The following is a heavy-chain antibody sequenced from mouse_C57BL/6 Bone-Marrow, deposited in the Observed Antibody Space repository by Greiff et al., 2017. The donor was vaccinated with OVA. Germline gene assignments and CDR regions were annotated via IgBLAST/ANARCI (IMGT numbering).Heavy chain of an antibody. CDR1: GYTFTDYY. CDR2: INPYNGGT. Sequence: VQLQQSGPVLVKPGASVKMSCKASGYTFTDYYMNWVKQSHGKSLEWIGVINPYNGGTSYTQKFKGKATLSVDKSSSTAYMELNSLTSEDSAVYYCARESYDGYHWGQGTTLTVTA. CDR3: ARESYDGYH. V-gene: IGHV1-19*01. J-gene: IGHJ2*01. D-gene: IGHD2-3*01.